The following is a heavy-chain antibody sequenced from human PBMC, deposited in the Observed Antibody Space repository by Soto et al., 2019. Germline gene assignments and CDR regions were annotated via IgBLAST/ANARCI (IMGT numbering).Heavy chain of an antibody. V-gene: IGHV3-23*01. CDR1: GFTFSSYA. CDR2: TSGSGGST. D-gene: IGHD3-9*01. Sequence: GGSLRLSCAASGFTFSSYAMSWVRQAPGKGLEWVSATSGSGGSTYYADSVKGRFTISRDNSKNTLYLQMNSLRAEDTAVYYCAKDYDILTGYPFDYWGQGTLVTVSS. CDR3: AKDYDILTGYPFDY. J-gene: IGHJ4*02.